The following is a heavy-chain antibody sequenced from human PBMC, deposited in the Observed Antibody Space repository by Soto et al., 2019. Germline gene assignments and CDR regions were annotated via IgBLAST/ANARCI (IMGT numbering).Heavy chain of an antibody. J-gene: IGHJ5*02. CDR3: ARDGVLMVDAMGHNWFDP. D-gene: IGHD2-8*01. Sequence: ASVKVSCKASGYTFTSYGISWARQAPAQGLEWMGWISAYNGNTNYAQKLQGRVTMTTDTSTSTAYMELRSLRSDDTAVYYCARDGVLMVDAMGHNWFDPWGQGTLVTVSS. V-gene: IGHV1-18*01. CDR1: GYTFTSYG. CDR2: ISAYNGNT.